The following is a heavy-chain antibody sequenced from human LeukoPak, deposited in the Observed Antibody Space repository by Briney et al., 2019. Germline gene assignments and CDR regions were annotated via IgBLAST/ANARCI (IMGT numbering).Heavy chain of an antibody. CDR2: IIPIFGTA. CDR3: ASWRRYNWNDEFDY. Sequence: SVTVSCKASGGTFSSYAISWVRQAPGQALEWMGGIIPIFGTANYAQKFQGRVTITADESTSTAYMELSSLRSEDTAVYYCASWRRYNWNDEFDYWGQGTLVTVSS. CDR1: GGTFSSYA. J-gene: IGHJ4*02. V-gene: IGHV1-69*01. D-gene: IGHD1-1*01.